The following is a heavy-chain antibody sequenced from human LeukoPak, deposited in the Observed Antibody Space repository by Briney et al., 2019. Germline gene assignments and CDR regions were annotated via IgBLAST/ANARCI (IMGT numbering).Heavy chain of an antibody. V-gene: IGHV1-3*01. D-gene: IGHD6-19*01. CDR3: ARDTYSSGWENWFDP. Sequence: ASVNVSCKASGYTFTSYAMHWVRQAPGQRLECMGWLNAGNGNTKYSQKFQGRVTITRDTSASTAYMELSSLRSEDTAVYYCARDTYSSGWENWFDPWGQGTLVTVSS. CDR1: GYTFTSYA. CDR2: LNAGNGNT. J-gene: IGHJ5*02.